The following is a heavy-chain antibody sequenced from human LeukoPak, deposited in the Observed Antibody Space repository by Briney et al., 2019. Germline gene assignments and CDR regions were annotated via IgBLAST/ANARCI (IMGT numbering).Heavy chain of an antibody. D-gene: IGHD3-22*01. Sequence: GGSLRLSCPVSGFTSSSYAMSWVRQAPGRGLEWVSVISTSGESAYYADSVKGRFTISRDNSKNTLYLQMNSLRAEDTAVYYCAKDRGSGYHYFDYWGQGTLVTVSS. CDR3: AKDRGSGYHYFDY. V-gene: IGHV3-23*01. J-gene: IGHJ4*02. CDR1: GFTSSSYA. CDR2: ISTSGESA.